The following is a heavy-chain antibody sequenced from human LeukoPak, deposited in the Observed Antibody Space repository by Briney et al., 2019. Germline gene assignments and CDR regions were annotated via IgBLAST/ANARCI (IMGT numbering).Heavy chain of an antibody. CDR2: ISGSGGTT. D-gene: IGHD3-3*01. V-gene: IGHV3-23*01. Sequence: GGTLRLSCAASGFTFSNYGMSWVRQAPGKGLEWISAISGSGGTTYYADSVKGQFTISRDNSNNTLYLQMNSLRAEDTAVYYCARDRAYYDFWSGTDRYYMDVWGKGTTVTVSS. J-gene: IGHJ6*03. CDR1: GFTFSNYG. CDR3: ARDRAYYDFWSGTDRYYMDV.